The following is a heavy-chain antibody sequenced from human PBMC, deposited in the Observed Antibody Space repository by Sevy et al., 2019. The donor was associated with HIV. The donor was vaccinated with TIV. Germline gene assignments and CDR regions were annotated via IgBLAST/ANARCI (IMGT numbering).Heavy chain of an antibody. CDR3: ARGHSSSGWYYYYGMDV. D-gene: IGHD6-19*01. V-gene: IGHV4-34*01. CDR2: INHSGST. Sequence: SETLSLTCAVYGGSFSGYYWSWIRQPPGKGLEWIGEINHSGSTNYNPSLKSRVTISVDKSKNQFYLKLSSVTAADTAVYYCARGHSSSGWYYYYGMDVWGQGTTVTVSS. CDR1: GGSFSGYY. J-gene: IGHJ6*02.